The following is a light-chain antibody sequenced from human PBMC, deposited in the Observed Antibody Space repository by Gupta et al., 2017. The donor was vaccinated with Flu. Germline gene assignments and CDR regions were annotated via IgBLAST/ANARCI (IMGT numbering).Light chain of an antibody. CDR3: MQALQTPWT. Sequence: DIVMTQSPLSLPVTPGEPASISCRSSQSLLHSNGYNYLDWYLQKPGQSPQLLIYLGSNRASGVPDRFSGSGSGTDFTLKISGVEAEDVGVYDCMQALQTPWTFGQGTKVEIK. CDR2: LGS. CDR1: QSLLHSNGYNY. J-gene: IGKJ1*01. V-gene: IGKV2-28*01.